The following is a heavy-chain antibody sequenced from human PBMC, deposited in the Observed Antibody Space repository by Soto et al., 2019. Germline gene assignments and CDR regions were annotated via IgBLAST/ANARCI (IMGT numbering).Heavy chain of an antibody. CDR2: ISGSGGST. Sequence: GGSLRLSCAASGFTFSSYAMSWVRQAPGKGLEWVSAISGSGGSTYYADSVKGRFTISRDNSKNTLYVQMNSLRAEDTAVYYCAKDITVTYYFEDWGQGTPVTVSS. D-gene: IGHD4-17*01. J-gene: IGHJ4*02. CDR3: AKDITVTYYFED. V-gene: IGHV3-23*01. CDR1: GFTFSSYA.